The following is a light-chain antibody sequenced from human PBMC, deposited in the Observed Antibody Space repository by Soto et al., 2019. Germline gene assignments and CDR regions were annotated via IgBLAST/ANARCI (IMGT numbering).Light chain of an antibody. J-gene: IGLJ1*01. CDR3: SSYTTSSTRV. CDR1: NSDVGAYNY. CDR2: DVS. V-gene: IGLV2-14*01. Sequence: QSVLAQPASVSGSPGQSITISCTGTNSDVGAYNYVSWYQHHPGKAPKLMIYDVSNRPSGISNRFSGSKSGNTASLTISGLQAEDEADYYCSSYTTSSTRVFGTGTNVTVL.